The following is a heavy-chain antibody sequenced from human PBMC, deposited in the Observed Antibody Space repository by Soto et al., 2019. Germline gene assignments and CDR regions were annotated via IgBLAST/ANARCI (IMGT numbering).Heavy chain of an antibody. CDR3: ARPLWRNDYNWGYFDL. CDR1: GFTFISYA. V-gene: IGHV3-30-3*01. Sequence: GGSLRLSCAASGFTFISYAMHWVRQAPGKGLEWVAVISYDGSNKYYADSVKGRFTISRDNSKNTLYLQMNSLRAEDTAVYYCARPLWRNDYNWGYFDLWGRGTLVTVS. J-gene: IGHJ2*01. D-gene: IGHD4-4*01. CDR2: ISYDGSNK.